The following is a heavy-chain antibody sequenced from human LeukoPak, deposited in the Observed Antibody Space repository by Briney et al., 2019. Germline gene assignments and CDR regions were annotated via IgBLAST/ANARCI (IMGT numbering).Heavy chain of an antibody. Sequence: GASVKVSCKASGYTFTAYYVHWVRQAPGQGPEWMGWIHTNSGGADYAPNFQGRVTMTRDTSLTTAFMELSSLRSDDTAMYYCARGDIYWDYWGQGTQVTVSS. CDR3: ARGDIYWDY. CDR1: GYTFTAYY. J-gene: IGHJ4*02. V-gene: IGHV1-2*02. D-gene: IGHD2-15*01. CDR2: IHTNSGGA.